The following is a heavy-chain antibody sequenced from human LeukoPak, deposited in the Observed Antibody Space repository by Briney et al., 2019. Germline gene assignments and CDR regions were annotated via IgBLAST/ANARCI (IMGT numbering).Heavy chain of an antibody. CDR3: AGASSTRWYNWFDP. V-gene: IGHV4-59*08. J-gene: IGHJ5*02. CDR2: IYYSGDT. CDR1: GGSISSCY. D-gene: IGHD6-13*01. Sequence: PSETLSLTCTVSGGSISSCYWNWIRQPPGKGLEWIGYIYYSGDTNYNPSLDSRVTISLDTSNNQFSLKVRSVTAADTAVYYCAGASSTRWYNWFDPWGQGTLVTVSS.